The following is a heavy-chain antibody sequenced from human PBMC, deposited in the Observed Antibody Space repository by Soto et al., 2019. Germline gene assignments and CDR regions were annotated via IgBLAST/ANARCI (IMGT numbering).Heavy chain of an antibody. CDR1: GFTLSNFG. V-gene: IGHV3-33*06. Sequence: GGSLRLSCAASGFTLSNFGMHWVRQAPGKGLEWVAVIWQDVKNQYYSDSAKGRFTISRDNSKNTVYLQMDSLRAEDTAIYYCAKWYYDTSGNYYREYFQHWGQGTLITVSS. CDR3: AKWYYDTSGNYYREYFQH. J-gene: IGHJ1*01. CDR2: IWQDVKNQ. D-gene: IGHD3-22*01.